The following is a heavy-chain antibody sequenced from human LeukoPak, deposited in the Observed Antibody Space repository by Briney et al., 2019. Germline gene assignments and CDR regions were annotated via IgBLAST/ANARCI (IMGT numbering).Heavy chain of an antibody. CDR3: AREGITAAADY. Sequence: GGSLRLSCAASGFTVSSNYMSWVRQAPGKGLEWVANIKQDGSEKYYVDSVKGRFTISRDNAKNSLYLQLNSLRAEDTAVYYCAREGITAAADYWGQGTLVTVSS. D-gene: IGHD6-13*01. CDR2: IKQDGSEK. V-gene: IGHV3-7*01. J-gene: IGHJ4*02. CDR1: GFTVSSNY.